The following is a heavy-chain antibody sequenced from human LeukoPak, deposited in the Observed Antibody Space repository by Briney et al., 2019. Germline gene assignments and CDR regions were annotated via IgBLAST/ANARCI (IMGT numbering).Heavy chain of an antibody. CDR2: IYSAGDT. CDR1: GITVSTHY. Sequence: GVSLRLSCAASGITVSTHYMSWVRQAPGKGLEWVSVIYSAGDTFSADSVKGRFTISRDNSKNTVYLQMNSLRAEDTAVYYCARKYSYASDYWGQGTLVTVSS. J-gene: IGHJ4*02. CDR3: ARKYSYASDY. D-gene: IGHD5-18*01. V-gene: IGHV3-53*01.